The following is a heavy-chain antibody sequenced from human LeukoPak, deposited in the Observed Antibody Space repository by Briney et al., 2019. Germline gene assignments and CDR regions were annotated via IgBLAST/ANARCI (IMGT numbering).Heavy chain of an antibody. CDR1: GYSIMFYW. CDR2: IYPGDSDT. J-gene: IGHJ4*02. CDR3: ARLPYSNSRSRGFDY. D-gene: IGHD6-13*01. Sequence: GESLKISCQASGYSIMFYWIGWLRQTPGKGLEWVGIIYPGDSDTRYSPSFQGQVTVSFDKSLSTAYLQWNSLRASDTAIYFCARLPYSNSRSRGFDYWGQGTLVTVSS. V-gene: IGHV5-51*01.